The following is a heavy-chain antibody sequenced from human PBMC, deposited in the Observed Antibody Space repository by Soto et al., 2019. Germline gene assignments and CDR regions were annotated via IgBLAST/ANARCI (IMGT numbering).Heavy chain of an antibody. CDR3: AECQNFVSCRGVSCYGY. V-gene: IGHV4-31*03. CDR1: GVSINSGGFY. Sequence: QVQLQESGPGLVKPSQTLSLTCTVSGVSINSGGFYWTWIRQHPKKGLEFVGYIYYTGSTFYGPSLRSRLTISLDTSKNLFSLLRTSVTAADTAVYYCAECQNFVSCRGVSCYGYWGQGTLVTVSS. CDR2: IYYTGST. D-gene: IGHD2-15*01. J-gene: IGHJ4*02.